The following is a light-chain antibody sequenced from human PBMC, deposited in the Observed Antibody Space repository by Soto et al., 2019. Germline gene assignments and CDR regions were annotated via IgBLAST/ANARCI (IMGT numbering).Light chain of an antibody. CDR3: QPYNNWPQT. Sequence: EIVMTQSPATLSVSPGERATLSCRASQSVSSNLAWYQQKPGQAPRLLIYGASTRATGIPARFSGSGSGTEFTLTISSLQSEDFAFYYCQPYNNWPQTFGQGTKVEIK. CDR2: GAS. CDR1: QSVSSN. J-gene: IGKJ1*01. V-gene: IGKV3-15*01.